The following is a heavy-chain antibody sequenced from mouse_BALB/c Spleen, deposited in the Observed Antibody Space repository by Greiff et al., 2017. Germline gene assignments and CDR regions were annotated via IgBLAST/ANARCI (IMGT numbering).Heavy chain of an antibody. CDR2: ISSGGST. J-gene: IGHJ2*01. V-gene: IGHV5-6-5*01. CDR3: AREEYYGPYYFDY. Sequence: EVKLMESGGGLVKPGGSLKLSCAASGFTFSSYAMSWVRQTPEKRLEWVASISSGGSTYYPDSVKGRFTISRDNARNILYLQMSSLRSEDTAMYYCAREEYYGPYYFDYWGQGTTLTVSS. D-gene: IGHD1-2*01. CDR1: GFTFSSYA.